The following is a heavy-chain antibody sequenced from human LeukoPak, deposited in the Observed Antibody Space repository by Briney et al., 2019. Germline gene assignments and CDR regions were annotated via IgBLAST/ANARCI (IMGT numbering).Heavy chain of an antibody. CDR1: EFAFSNYA. D-gene: IGHD6-13*01. CDR3: AKDRGGASSWYFFDY. J-gene: IGHJ4*02. CDR2: ISGSGGNT. Sequence: GGSLRLSCAASEFAFSNYAMSWVRQAPGQGLEWVSAISGSGGNTYYTDSVKGRFTISRDNSKNSLYLQMNSLRAEDSAVYYCAKDRGGASSWYFFDYWGQGIVVTVSS. V-gene: IGHV3-23*01.